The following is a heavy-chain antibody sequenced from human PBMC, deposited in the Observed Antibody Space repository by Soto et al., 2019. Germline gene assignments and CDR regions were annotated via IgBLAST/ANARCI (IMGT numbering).Heavy chain of an antibody. CDR2: INHSGST. CDR3: ARGSKAVAGIRRLQNWFAP. V-gene: IGHV4-34*01. D-gene: IGHD6-19*01. CDR1: GGSFSGYY. Sequence: SETLSLTCAVYGGSFSGYYWSWIRQPPGKGLEWIGEINHSGSTNYNPSLKSRVTISVDASKNQFSLKLSSVTAADTAVYYCARGSKAVAGIRRLQNWFAPWGQGTLVTVSS. J-gene: IGHJ5*02.